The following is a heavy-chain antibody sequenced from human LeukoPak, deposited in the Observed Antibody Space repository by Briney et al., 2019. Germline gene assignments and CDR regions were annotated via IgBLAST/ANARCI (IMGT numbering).Heavy chain of an antibody. V-gene: IGHV1-8*01. CDR3: ARVGDGGPYCGGDCYDY. J-gene: IGHJ4*02. D-gene: IGHD2-21*01. CDR2: MNPNSGNT. Sequence: ASAKVSCKASGYTFTSYDINWVRQATGQGLEWMGWMNPNSGNTGYAQKFQGRVTMTRNTSISTAYMELSSLRSEDTAVYYCARVGDGGPYCGGDCYDYWGQGTLVTVSS. CDR1: GYTFTSYD.